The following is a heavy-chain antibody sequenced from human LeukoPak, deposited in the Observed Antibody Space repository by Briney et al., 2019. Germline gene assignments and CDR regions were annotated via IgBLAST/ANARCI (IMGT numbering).Heavy chain of an antibody. V-gene: IGHV1-69*01. D-gene: IGHD5-12*01. CDR2: IIPIFGTA. J-gene: IGHJ4*02. CDR1: GGTFSSYA. CDR3: ARRGPGLYSGYDLYFDY. Sequence: ASVKVSCKASGGTFSSYAIRWVRQAPGQGLEWMGGIIPIFGTANYAQKFQGRVTITADESTSTAYMELSSLRSEDTAVYYCARRGPGLYSGYDLYFDYWGQGTLVTVSS.